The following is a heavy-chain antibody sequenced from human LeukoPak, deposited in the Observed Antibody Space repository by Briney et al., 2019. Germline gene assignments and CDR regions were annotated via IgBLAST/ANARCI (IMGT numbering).Heavy chain of an antibody. V-gene: IGHV3-74*01. CDR3: ARAIGGRSYFGGDY. J-gene: IGHJ4*02. CDR2: IQTDGSTT. Sequence: GGSLRLSCEASGFTFITYWMHWVGQAPGKGLVWVARIQTDGSTTNYADSVKGRFTISRDNAKNTLYLQMNSLTAEDTAVYYCARAIGGRSYFGGDYWGQGALVTVSS. CDR1: GFTFITYW. D-gene: IGHD1-26*01.